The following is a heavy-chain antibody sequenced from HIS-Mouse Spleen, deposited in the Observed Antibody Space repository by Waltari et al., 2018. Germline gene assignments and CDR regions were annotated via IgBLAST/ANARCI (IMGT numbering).Heavy chain of an antibody. CDR2: IYYSGST. CDR1: GGSISSSSYY. J-gene: IGHJ4*02. D-gene: IGHD6-6*01. V-gene: IGHV4-39*07. CDR3: ARDLTYSSSAGYYFDY. Sequence: QLQLQESGPGLVKPSETLSLTCTVSGGSISSSSYYWGWIRQPPGKGLEWIGSIYYSGSTYYNPSLKIRVTISVDTSKNQFSLKLSSVTAADTAVYYCARDLTYSSSAGYYFDYWGQGTLVTVSS.